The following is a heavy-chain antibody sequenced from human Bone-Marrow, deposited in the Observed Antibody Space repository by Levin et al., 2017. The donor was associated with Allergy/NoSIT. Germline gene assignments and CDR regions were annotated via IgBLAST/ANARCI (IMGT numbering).Heavy chain of an antibody. V-gene: IGHV2-70*04. CDR3: VQTDYGETTDAFGS. CDR2: IDWDDDT. D-gene: IGHD4/OR15-4a*01. J-gene: IGHJ3*02. Sequence: ESGPTLVKPTQTLTLTCTFSGFSLSTPGVRVSWIRQPPGKALEWLARIDWDDDTFYSTSLGPRLAVSKDTSKNQVVLTVTNMDPVDTATYYCVQTDYGETTDAFGSWGQGTMVIVSS. CDR1: GFSLSTPGVR.